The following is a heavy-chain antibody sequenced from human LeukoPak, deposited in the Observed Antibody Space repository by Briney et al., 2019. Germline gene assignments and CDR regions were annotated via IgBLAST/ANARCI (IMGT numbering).Heavy chain of an antibody. CDR3: ARDRLGSGWSTGFDP. J-gene: IGHJ5*02. CDR1: GGSISSSSHY. D-gene: IGHD6-19*01. V-gene: IGHV4-39*07. CDR2: IYRSGST. Sequence: PSETLSLTCAVSGGSISSSSHYWAWIRQPPGKGLEWIGTIYRSGSTYYNPSLKSRVTILLDTPKNRFSLSLSSVTAADTAVYYCARDRLGSGWSTGFDPWGQGTLVTVSS.